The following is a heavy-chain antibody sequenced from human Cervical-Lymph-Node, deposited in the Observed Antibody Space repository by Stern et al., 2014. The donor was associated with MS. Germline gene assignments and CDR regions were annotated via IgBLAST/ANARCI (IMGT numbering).Heavy chain of an antibody. J-gene: IGHJ4*02. CDR3: ARDSSGRDDF. CDR2: IDTDGGTT. CDR1: GFTFSSYW. D-gene: IGHD6-25*01. V-gene: IGHV3-74*01. Sequence: VQLVASGGGLVQPGGSLRLSCAASGFTFSSYWLHWFRQAPGKGMVWVSRIDTDGGTTNYADSVKGRFTISRDNAENTLYLQMNSLRAEDTAVYYCARDSSGRDDFWGQGTLVTVSS.